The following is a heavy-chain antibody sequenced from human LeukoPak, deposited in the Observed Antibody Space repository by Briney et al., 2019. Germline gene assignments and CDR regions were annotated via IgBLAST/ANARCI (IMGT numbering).Heavy chain of an antibody. Sequence: PSETLSLTCTVSGGSISSYYWSWIRQPPGKGLEWIGYIYYSGTNYNPSLKSRVTISVDTSKNQFSLKLSSVTAADTAVYYCARVSLTGSRALDYWGQGTLVTVSS. D-gene: IGHD1-14*01. V-gene: IGHV4-59*01. J-gene: IGHJ4*02. CDR3: ARVSLTGSRALDY. CDR2: IYYSGT. CDR1: GGSISSYY.